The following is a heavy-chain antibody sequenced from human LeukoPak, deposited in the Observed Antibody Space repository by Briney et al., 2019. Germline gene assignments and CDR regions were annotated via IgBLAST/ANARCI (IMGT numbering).Heavy chain of an antibody. CDR2: IWYDGSNK. CDR1: GFTFSSYG. D-gene: IGHD3-10*01. J-gene: IGHJ4*02. Sequence: GGSLRLSCAASGFTFSSYGMHWVRQAPGKGLEWVAVIWYDGSNKYYADSVKGRFTISRDNSKNTLYLQMNSLRAEDTAVYYCARDSMVRGRRTPTLDYWGQGTLVTVSS. V-gene: IGHV3-33*01. CDR3: ARDSMVRGRRTPTLDY.